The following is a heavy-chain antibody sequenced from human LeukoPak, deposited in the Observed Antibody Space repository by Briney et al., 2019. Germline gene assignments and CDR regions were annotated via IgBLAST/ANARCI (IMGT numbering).Heavy chain of an antibody. D-gene: IGHD3-3*01. CDR2: IYYSGST. V-gene: IGHV4-59*11. J-gene: IGHJ6*03. CDR3: ASSRFLESFYYMDV. CDR1: GGSISSHY. Sequence: SETLSLTCTVSGGSISSHYGSWIRQPPGKGLEWIGYIYYSGSTNYNPSLKSRVTISVDTSKNQFSLKLSSVTAADTAVYYCASSRFLESFYYMDVWGKGTTVTVSS.